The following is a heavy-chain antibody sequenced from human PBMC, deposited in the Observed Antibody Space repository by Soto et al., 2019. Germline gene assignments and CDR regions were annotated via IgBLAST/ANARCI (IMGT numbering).Heavy chain of an antibody. V-gene: IGHV3-21*02. Sequence: EQLVESGGGLVKPGESLRLSCEGSGFDFSLFSVNWVRQTPGRGLQWVSSISAGSTFIGYADSVQGRFTISRDNAQNSLHLQMNSLSAEDTAIYYCVRDESIEAVGFDLWGQGTMVTVSS. CDR1: GFDFSLFS. J-gene: IGHJ3*01. CDR2: ISAGSTFI. D-gene: IGHD6-13*01. CDR3: VRDESIEAVGFDL.